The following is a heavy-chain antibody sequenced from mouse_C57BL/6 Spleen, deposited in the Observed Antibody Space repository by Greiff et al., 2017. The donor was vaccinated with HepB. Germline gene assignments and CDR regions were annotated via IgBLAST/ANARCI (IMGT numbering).Heavy chain of an antibody. J-gene: IGHJ2*01. Sequence: VQLQQSGAELVKPGASVKLSCKASGYTFTSYWMHWVKQRPGQGLEWIGMIHHNSGSTNYNEKFKSKATLTVDKSSSTAHMQLSSLTSEDSAVYYCARDPNWHGGYFDYWGQGTTLTVSS. CDR2: IHHNSGST. V-gene: IGHV1-64*01. CDR3: ARDPNWHGGYFDY. D-gene: IGHD4-1*01. CDR1: GYTFTSYW.